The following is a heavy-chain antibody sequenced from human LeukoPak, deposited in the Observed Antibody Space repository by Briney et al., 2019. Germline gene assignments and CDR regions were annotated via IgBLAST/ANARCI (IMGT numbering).Heavy chain of an antibody. D-gene: IGHD4-17*01. CDR2: TWYDGSTE. Sequence: HAGGSLRLSCAASGFTFSSYGMHWVRQAPGKGLEWVAVTWYDGSTEYYGDPVKGRFTISRDNSKNTLYLQMNSLRAEDTAVYYCARGSRRVGDYFDYWGQGTLVTVSS. J-gene: IGHJ4*02. CDR3: ARGSRRVGDYFDY. V-gene: IGHV3-33*01. CDR1: GFTFSSYG.